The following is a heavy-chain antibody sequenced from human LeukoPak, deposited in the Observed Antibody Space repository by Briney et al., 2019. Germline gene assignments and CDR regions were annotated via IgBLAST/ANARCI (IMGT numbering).Heavy chain of an antibody. J-gene: IGHJ3*02. CDR3: ARLLRFLEWLPDAFDI. V-gene: IGHV1-69*04. D-gene: IGHD3-3*01. CDR1: GGTFSSYA. CDR2: IIPILGIA. Sequence: ASVKVSCKASGGTFSSYAISWVRQAPGQGLEWMGRIIPILGIANYAQKFQGRVTITADESTSTAYMELSSLRSEDTAVYYCARLLRFLEWLPDAFDIWGQGTMVTVSS.